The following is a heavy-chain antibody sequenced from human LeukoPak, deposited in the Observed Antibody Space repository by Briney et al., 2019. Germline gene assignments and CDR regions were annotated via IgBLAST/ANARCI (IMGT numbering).Heavy chain of an antibody. CDR2: INPRGTST. D-gene: IGHD4-23*01. CDR3: ARDNSIHERGWWFDP. V-gene: IGHV1-46*01. CDR1: GYSFTSHH. J-gene: IGHJ5*02. Sequence: ASVTVSCKASGYSFTSHHMHWVRQAPGQGLEWMGLINPRGTSTIYAEKFQGRIIMTRDMSTTTDYMELSSLKSDDTAVYYCARDNSIHERGWWFDPWGQGTLVTVSS.